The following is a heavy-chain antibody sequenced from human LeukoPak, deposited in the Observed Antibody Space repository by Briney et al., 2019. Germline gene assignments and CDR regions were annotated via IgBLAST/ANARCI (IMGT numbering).Heavy chain of an antibody. V-gene: IGHV3-33*01. Sequence: GRSLRLSCAASGFTFSSYGMHWVRQAPGKGLEWVAVIRYDGSNKYYADSVKGRFTISRDNSKNTLFLQMNSQRAEDTAVYYCARDQRGYTYGPTQEFDPWGQGTLVTVSS. CDR1: GFTFSSYG. D-gene: IGHD5-18*01. CDR3: ARDQRGYTYGPTQEFDP. J-gene: IGHJ5*02. CDR2: IRYDGSNK.